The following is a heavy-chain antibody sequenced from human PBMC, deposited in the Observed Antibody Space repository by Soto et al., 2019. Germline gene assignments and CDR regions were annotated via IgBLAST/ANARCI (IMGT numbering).Heavy chain of an antibody. J-gene: IGHJ4*02. CDR3: ARNRPPLQLEPYYLDY. Sequence: ASVKVSCKASGYTFTSYYMHWVRQAPGQGLEWMGIINPSGGSTSYAQKFQGRVTMTRDTSTSTVYMELSSLRSEDTAVYYCARNRPPLQLEPYYLDYWGQGTLGTVSS. D-gene: IGHD1-1*01. V-gene: IGHV1-46*01. CDR2: INPSGGST. CDR1: GYTFTSYY.